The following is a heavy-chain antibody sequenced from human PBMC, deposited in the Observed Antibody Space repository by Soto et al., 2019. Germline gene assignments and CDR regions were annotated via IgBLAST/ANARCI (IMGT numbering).Heavy chain of an antibody. CDR2: IYYSGST. CDR1: GGSISSYY. D-gene: IGHD5-12*01. CDR3: ARDGLQSQFAY. Sequence: QVQLQESGPGLVKPSETLSLTCTVSGGSISSYYWSWIRQPPGKGLEWIGYIYYSGSTNYNPSLKSRVTISVDTSKNQFSLKLSSVTAADTAVYYCARDGLQSQFAYWGQGTLVTVSS. J-gene: IGHJ4*02. V-gene: IGHV4-59*01.